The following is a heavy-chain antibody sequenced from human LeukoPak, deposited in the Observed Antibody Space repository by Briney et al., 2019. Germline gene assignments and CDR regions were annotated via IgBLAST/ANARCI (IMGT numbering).Heavy chain of an antibody. J-gene: IGHJ4*02. CDR1: GFTFSSYG. D-gene: IGHD6-13*01. Sequence: GSLRLSCAASGFTFSSYGMHWVRQAPGKGLEWVAVISYDGSNKYYADSVKGRFTISRDNSKNTLYLQMDSLRAEDTAVYYCARVSGIADHSFDYWGQGTLVTVSS. CDR2: ISYDGSNK. CDR3: ARVSGIADHSFDY. V-gene: IGHV3-30*03.